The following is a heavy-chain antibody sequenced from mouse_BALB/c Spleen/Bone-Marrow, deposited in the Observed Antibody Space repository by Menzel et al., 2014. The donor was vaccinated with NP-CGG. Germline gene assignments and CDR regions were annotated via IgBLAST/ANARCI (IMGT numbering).Heavy chain of an antibody. J-gene: IGHJ4*01. D-gene: IGHD1-1*01. CDR2: IYPGSGNT. Sequence: QVHLQQSGAELARPGASVKLSCKASGYTFTDYYINWVKQRTGQGLEWIGEIYPGSGNTYYNEKFKGKATLTADKSSSTAYMQLGSLTSEDSAVYFCAKGGYGSSYVRYYAMDYWGQGTSVTVSS. CDR1: GYTFTDYY. V-gene: IGHV1-77*01. CDR3: AKGGYGSSYVRYYAMDY.